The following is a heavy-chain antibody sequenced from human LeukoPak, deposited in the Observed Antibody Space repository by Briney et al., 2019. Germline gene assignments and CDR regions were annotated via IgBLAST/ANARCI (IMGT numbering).Heavy chain of an antibody. V-gene: IGHV4-39*01. CDR1: GGPISSSGYY. D-gene: IGHD3-10*01. CDR2: IYYSGST. J-gene: IGHJ2*01. CDR3: ARLYFGYYGSGFDL. Sequence: PSETLSLTCTVSGGPISSSGYYWGWIRQPPGKGLEWIGSIYYSGSTYYNPSLRSRVTISVDTSKNQFSLKLSSVTAADTAVYYCARLYFGYYGSGFDLWGRGTLVTVSS.